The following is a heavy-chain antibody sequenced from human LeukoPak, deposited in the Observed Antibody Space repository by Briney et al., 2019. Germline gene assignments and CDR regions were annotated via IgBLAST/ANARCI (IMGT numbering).Heavy chain of an antibody. D-gene: IGHD6-13*01. CDR1: GFTVSSNY. Sequence: GGSLRLSCAASGFTVSSNYMSWVRQAPGKGLEWVSVIYSGGSTYYADSVKGRFTISRDNSKSTLYIQMNSLRAEDTAVYYCASIRPRYSSSWQNFDYWGQGTLVTVSS. V-gene: IGHV3-53*01. CDR3: ASIRPRYSSSWQNFDY. J-gene: IGHJ4*02. CDR2: IYSGGST.